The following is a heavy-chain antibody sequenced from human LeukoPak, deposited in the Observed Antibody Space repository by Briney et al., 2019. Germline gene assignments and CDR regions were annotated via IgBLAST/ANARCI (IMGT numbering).Heavy chain of an antibody. CDR2: IIPIFGTA. V-gene: IGHV1-69*13. J-gene: IGHJ6*02. CDR3: ARGVGGSKAAAGPPKYYYYGMDV. D-gene: IGHD6-13*01. Sequence: ASVKVSCKASGGTFSSYAISWVRQAPGQGLEWMGGIIPIFGTANYAQKFQGRVTITADESTSTAYMELSSLRSEDTAVYYCARGVGGSKAAAGPPKYYYYGMDVWGQGTTVTVSS. CDR1: GGTFSSYA.